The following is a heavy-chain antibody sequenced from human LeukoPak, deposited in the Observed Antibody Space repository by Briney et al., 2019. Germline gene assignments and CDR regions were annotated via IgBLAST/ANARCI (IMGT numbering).Heavy chain of an antibody. J-gene: IGHJ6*03. CDR1: GGSFSGYY. CDR3: ARSRASGSGRIKCYMDV. D-gene: IGHD3-10*01. CDR2: INHSGST. V-gene: IGHV4-34*01. Sequence: SETLSLTCAVYGGSFSGYYWSWIRQPPGKGLGWIGEINHSGSTNYNPSLKSRVTISVDTSKNQFSLKLSSVTAADTAVYYSARSRASGSGRIKCYMDVWGKGTTVTVSS.